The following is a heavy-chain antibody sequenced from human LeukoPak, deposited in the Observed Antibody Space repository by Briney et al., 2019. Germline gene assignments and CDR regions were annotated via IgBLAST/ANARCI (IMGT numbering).Heavy chain of an antibody. Sequence: GGSLRLSCAASGFTLSSYSMNWVRQAPGKGLEWVSFISTSSSYIYYADSVKGRFTISRDNAKNSLYLQMNSLRAEDTTVYYCAREGNDYKGIDCWGQGTLVTVSS. J-gene: IGHJ4*02. D-gene: IGHD4-11*01. V-gene: IGHV3-21*01. CDR2: ISTSSSYI. CDR3: AREGNDYKGIDC. CDR1: GFTLSSYS.